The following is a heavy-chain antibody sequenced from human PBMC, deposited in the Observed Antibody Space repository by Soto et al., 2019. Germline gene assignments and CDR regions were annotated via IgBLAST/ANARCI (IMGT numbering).Heavy chain of an antibody. J-gene: IGHJ5*02. CDR2: FDPEDGET. Sequence: ASVKVSCKVSGYTLTELSMHWVRQAPGKGLEWMGGFDPEDGETIYAQKFQGRVTMTEDTSTDTAYMELSSLRSEDTAVYYCAIFTYYDFWSGSSNLFDPWGQGTLVTVSS. CDR1: GYTLTELS. CDR3: AIFTYYDFWSGSSNLFDP. D-gene: IGHD3-3*01. V-gene: IGHV1-24*01.